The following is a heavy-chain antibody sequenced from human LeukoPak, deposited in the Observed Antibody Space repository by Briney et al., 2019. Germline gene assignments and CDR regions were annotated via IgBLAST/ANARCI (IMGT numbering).Heavy chain of an antibody. D-gene: IGHD5-12*01. CDR3: ARLGRWLRWWRTETTYDY. Sequence: SETLSLTCAVYGGSFSGYYWSWIRQPPGKGLEWIGEINHSGSTNYNPSLKSRVTISVDTSKNQFSLKLSSVTAADTAVCYCARLGRWLRWWRTETTYDYWGQGTLVTVSS. CDR2: INHSGST. J-gene: IGHJ4*02. CDR1: GGSFSGYY. V-gene: IGHV4-34*01.